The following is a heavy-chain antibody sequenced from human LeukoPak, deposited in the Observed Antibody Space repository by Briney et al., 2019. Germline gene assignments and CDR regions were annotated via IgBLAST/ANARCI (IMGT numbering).Heavy chain of an antibody. J-gene: IGHJ6*02. V-gene: IGHV3-23*01. CDR2: ISGSGGAGT. CDR1: GFTFSSYA. D-gene: IGHD1-26*01. CDR3: VKDRGGSPFYGMDV. Sequence: PGGSLRLCCAGSGFTFSSYAMSWVRQAPGKGLEWVSTISGSGGAGTYYADSVKGRFTVSRDNSRNTPYLPMNSLRAEDTAVYYCVKDRGGSPFYGMDVWGQGTTVTVSS.